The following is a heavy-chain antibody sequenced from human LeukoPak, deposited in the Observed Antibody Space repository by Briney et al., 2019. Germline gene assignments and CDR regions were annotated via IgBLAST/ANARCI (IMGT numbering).Heavy chain of an antibody. V-gene: IGHV4-34*01. J-gene: IGHJ4*02. Sequence: SETLSLTCAVYGGSFSGYYWSWIRQPPGKGLEWIGEINHSGSTNYNPSLKSRVTISVDTSKNQFSLKLSSVTAADTAVYYCARFTYYYDSSGYYYGGSLDYWGQGTLVTVSS. CDR2: INHSGST. CDR3: ARFTYYYDSSGYYYGGSLDY. D-gene: IGHD3-22*01. CDR1: GGSFSGYY.